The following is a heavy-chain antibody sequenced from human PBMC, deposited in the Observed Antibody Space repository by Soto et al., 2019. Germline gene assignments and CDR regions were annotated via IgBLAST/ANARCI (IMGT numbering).Heavy chain of an antibody. CDR3: ARALSYCTNGVCYPDY. V-gene: IGHV1-18*04. Sequence: SLKVSFKSSGYTFAIYVISCLRHSPGQWLEWMGLISAYNGNTNYAQKLQGRVTMTTDTSTSTAYMELRSLRSDDTAVYYCARALSYCTNGVCYPDYWGQGTLVTVSS. CDR2: ISAYNGNT. D-gene: IGHD2-8*01. CDR1: GYTFAIYV. J-gene: IGHJ4*02.